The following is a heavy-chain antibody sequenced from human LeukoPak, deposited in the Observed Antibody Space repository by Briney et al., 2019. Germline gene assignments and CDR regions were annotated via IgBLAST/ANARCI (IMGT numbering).Heavy chain of an antibody. J-gene: IGHJ4*03. CDR2: INHRGDT. D-gene: IGHD1-1*01. Sequence: SETLSLTCAVYGGSLSTYYWSWIRQSPGKGLEWIAEINHRGDTNYNPSVKSRVTISADTSKNQFSLKVRSLTAADTAFYYCARGPTISETGYFDYWGQGTLVTVSS. V-gene: IGHV4-34*01. CDR3: ARGPTISETGYFDY. CDR1: GGSLSTYY.